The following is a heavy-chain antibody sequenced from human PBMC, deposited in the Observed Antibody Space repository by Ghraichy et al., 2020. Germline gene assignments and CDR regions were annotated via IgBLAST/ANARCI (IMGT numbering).Heavy chain of an antibody. V-gene: IGHV1-3*01. CDR2: INGGNGET. CDR3: ARDRRQYDTLTGYSYWFDP. CDR1: GYNLTRYA. D-gene: IGHD3-9*01. Sequence: ASVKVSCEASGYNLTRYAMHWARQAPGQRLEWMGRINGGNGETKYSQKFQGRVFITRDTSASIVYMELTSLRSEDTSVYYCARDRRQYDTLTGYSYWFDPWGQGTLVTVSS. J-gene: IGHJ5*02.